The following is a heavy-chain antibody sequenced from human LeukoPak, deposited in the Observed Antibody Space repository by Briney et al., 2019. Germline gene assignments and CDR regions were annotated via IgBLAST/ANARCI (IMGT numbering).Heavy chain of an antibody. CDR3: ARATQGYNWFDP. J-gene: IGHJ5*02. CDR1: GGSISSYY. Sequence: SETLSLTCTVSGGSISSYYWSWIRQPPGKGLEWIGYIYYSGSTNYNPSLKSRVTISVDTSKNQFSLKLSTVTAADTAVYYCARATQGYNWFDPWGQGTLASVSS. V-gene: IGHV4-59*01. CDR2: IYYSGST.